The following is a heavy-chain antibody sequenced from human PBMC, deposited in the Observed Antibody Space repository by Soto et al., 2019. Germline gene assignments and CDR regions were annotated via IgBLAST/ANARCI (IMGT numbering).Heavy chain of an antibody. CDR3: ASTGYKPGFYYFDY. J-gene: IGHJ4*02. CDR1: GGSISSYY. Sequence: QVQLQESGPGLVKPSETLSLTCTVSGGSISSYYWSWIRQPAGKGLEWIGRIYTSGSINYNPSLKSRVTMSVDTSKNQFSLKLSSVTAADTAVYYCASTGYKPGFYYFDYWGQGTLVTVSS. D-gene: IGHD1-1*01. V-gene: IGHV4-4*07. CDR2: IYTSGSI.